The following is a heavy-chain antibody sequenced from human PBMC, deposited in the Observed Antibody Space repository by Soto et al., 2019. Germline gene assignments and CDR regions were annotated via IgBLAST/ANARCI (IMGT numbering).Heavy chain of an antibody. CDR3: SRSVAIFGNHYYYYYYMYV. Sequence: ASVKVSCKASGYTFTSYDINWVRQATGQGLEWKGWMNPNSGNTGYAQKFQGRVTMTRNTSISTAYMELSSLRSEDTAVYYCSRSVAIFGNHYYYYYYMYVWGKGTTVTVSS. D-gene: IGHD3-3*01. J-gene: IGHJ6*03. CDR2: MNPNSGNT. V-gene: IGHV1-8*01. CDR1: GYTFTSYD.